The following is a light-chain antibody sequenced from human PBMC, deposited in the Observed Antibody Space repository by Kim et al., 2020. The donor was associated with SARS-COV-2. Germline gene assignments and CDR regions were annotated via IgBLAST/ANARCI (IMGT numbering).Light chain of an antibody. CDR3: QHYDFFT. V-gene: IGKV1-5*03. CDR1: KSISNW. Sequence: PSASVGDSATSTCRASKSISNWLARYKQKQGKAPKILIYRASNSQSGVPSRFSGSGSETEFTLTIRSLQPVDFDYYYCQHYDFFTFGQGTKVEIK. CDR2: RAS. J-gene: IGKJ1*01.